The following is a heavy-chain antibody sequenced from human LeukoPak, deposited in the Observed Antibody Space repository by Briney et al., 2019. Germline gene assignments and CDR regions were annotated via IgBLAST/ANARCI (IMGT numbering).Heavy chain of an antibody. CDR3: AREGHITIFGVVIYFFDY. CDR2: ISGSGGST. V-gene: IGHV3-23*01. D-gene: IGHD3-3*01. CDR1: GFTFSSYA. Sequence: GGSLRLSCAASGFTFSSYAMSWVRQAPGKGLEWVSAISGSGGSTYYADSVKGRFTISRDNAKNSLHLQMNSLRDEDTAVYYCAREGHITIFGVVIYFFDYWGQGTLVTVSS. J-gene: IGHJ4*02.